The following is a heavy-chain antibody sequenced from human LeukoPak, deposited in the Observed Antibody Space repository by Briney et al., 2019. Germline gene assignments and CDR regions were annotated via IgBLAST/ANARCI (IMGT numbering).Heavy chain of an antibody. Sequence: GGSLRLSCAASGFTFSSYDMHWVRQATGKGLEWVSAIGTAGDTYYPGSVKGRFTISRDNSKNTLYLQMNSLRAEDTAVYYCAKAHRDYYHSSGSDYWGQGTLVTVSS. D-gene: IGHD3-22*01. CDR2: IGTAGDT. J-gene: IGHJ4*02. CDR3: AKAHRDYYHSSGSDY. CDR1: GFTFSSYD. V-gene: IGHV3-13*04.